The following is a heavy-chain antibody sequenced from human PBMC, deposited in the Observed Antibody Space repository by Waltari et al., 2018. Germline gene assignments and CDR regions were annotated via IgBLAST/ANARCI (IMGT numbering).Heavy chain of an antibody. CDR1: GGSISSYY. J-gene: IGHJ6*02. D-gene: IGHD3-10*01. Sequence: QVQLQESGPGLVKPTETLSLTCTVSGGSISSYYWSWIRQPPGKGLEWIGYIYYSGSTNYNPSRKSRVTISVDTSKNQFSLKLSSVTAADTAVYYCARLYGSGSQTYYYYYGMDVWGQGTTVTVSS. CDR2: IYYSGST. CDR3: ARLYGSGSQTYYYYYGMDV. V-gene: IGHV4-59*01.